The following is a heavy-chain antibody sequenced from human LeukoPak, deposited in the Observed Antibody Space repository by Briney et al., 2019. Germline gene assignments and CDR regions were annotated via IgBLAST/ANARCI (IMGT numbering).Heavy chain of an antibody. CDR2: INHSGST. D-gene: IGHD3-10*01. CDR1: GGSFSGYY. V-gene: IGHV4-34*01. J-gene: IGHJ6*02. Sequence: PSETLSLTCAVYGGSFSGYYWSWIRQPPGKGLEWIGEINHSGSTNYNPSLKSRVTISVDTSKNQFSLKLSSVAAADTAVYFCARGKGRRSPHYYYYYYGMDVWGQGTTVTVSS. CDR3: ARGKGRRSPHYYYYYYGMDV.